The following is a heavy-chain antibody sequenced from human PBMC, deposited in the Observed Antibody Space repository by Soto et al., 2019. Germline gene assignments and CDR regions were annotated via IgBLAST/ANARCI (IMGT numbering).Heavy chain of an antibody. V-gene: IGHV4-30-2*01. J-gene: IGHJ4*02. D-gene: IGHD5-18*01. CDR3: ARERGGYGLFDS. CDR1: GGSISNAAYS. CDR2: IYPSGMP. Sequence: SETLSLTCTVSGGSISNAAYSCSWIRQPPGEGLEWIGYIYPSGMPFYNPSLRSRVTISIDRSNDQFSLNLKSVTAADTAVYYCARERGGYGLFDSWGQGTLVTVSS.